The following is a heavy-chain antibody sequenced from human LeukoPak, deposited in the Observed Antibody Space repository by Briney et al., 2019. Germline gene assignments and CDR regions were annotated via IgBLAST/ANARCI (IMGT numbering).Heavy chain of an antibody. CDR3: AKRGVVIRVILVGFHKEAYYFDS. CDR2: ISDSGGRT. Sequence: GGVLRLSYAVSGITLSNYGMSWVRQAPGKGLEWVAGISDSGGRTNYADSVKGRFTISRDNPKNTLYLQMNSLRAEDTAVYFCAKRGVVIRVILVGFHKEAYYFDSWGQGALVTVSS. J-gene: IGHJ4*02. CDR1: GITLSNYG. V-gene: IGHV3-23*01. D-gene: IGHD3-22*01.